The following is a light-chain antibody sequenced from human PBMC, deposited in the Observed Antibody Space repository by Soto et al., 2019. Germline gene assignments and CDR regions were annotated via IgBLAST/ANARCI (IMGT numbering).Light chain of an antibody. Sequence: QSVLTQPPSVSGAPGQRVTISCAGSSSDIGAGHNVHWYQQLPGTAPKLLIYDNNNRPSGVPDRFSGSKSGASASLAITGLQAEDEADYYCQSFDDSLRGWVFGGGTKVTVL. CDR2: DNN. CDR3: QSFDDSLRGWV. V-gene: IGLV1-40*01. J-gene: IGLJ3*02. CDR1: SSDIGAGHN.